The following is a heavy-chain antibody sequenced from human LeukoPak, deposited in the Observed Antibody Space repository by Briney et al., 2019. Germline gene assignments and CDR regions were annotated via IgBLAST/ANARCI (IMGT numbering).Heavy chain of an antibody. D-gene: IGHD6-13*01. CDR3: AREVGGSSNWYFDY. V-gene: IGHV1-2*06. CDR1: GYSFTGFY. Sequence: GASVKVSCKASGYSFTGFYIHWVRQAPGQGLEWMGRINPNSGGTNYAQKFQGRVTMTRDTSISTAYMDLSSLRSDDTAVYYCAREVGGSSNWYFDYWGQGTLVTVSS. CDR2: INPNSGGT. J-gene: IGHJ4*02.